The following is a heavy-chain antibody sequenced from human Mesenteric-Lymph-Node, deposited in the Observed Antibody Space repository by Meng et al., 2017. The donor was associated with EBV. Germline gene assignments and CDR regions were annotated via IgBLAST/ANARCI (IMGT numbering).Heavy chain of an antibody. CDR2: IYHSGST. CDR1: GGSISSSNW. V-gene: IGHV4-4*02. D-gene: IGHD6-19*01. Sequence: QVKQPGPGPELVRPSGALSLTCAVSGGSISSSNWWSWVRQPPGKGLEWIGEIYHSGSTNYNPSLKSRVTISVDKSKNQFSLKLSSVTAADTAVYYCARGTVAGTHLDYWAQGTLVTVSS. CDR3: ARGTVAGTHLDY. J-gene: IGHJ4*02.